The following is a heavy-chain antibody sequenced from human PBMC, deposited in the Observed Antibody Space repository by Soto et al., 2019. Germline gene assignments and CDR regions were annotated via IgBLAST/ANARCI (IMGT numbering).Heavy chain of an antibody. CDR2: IIPIFGTA. CDR1: GGTFSSYA. D-gene: IGHD1-20*01. CDR3: AISLTGTTRRAGDY. V-gene: IGHV1-69*06. J-gene: IGHJ4*02. Sequence: VKVSCKASGGTFSSYAISWVRQAPGQGLEWMGGIIPIFGTANYAQKFQGRVTITADKSTSTAYMELSSLRSEDTAVYYCAISLTGTTRRAGDYWGQGTLVTVSS.